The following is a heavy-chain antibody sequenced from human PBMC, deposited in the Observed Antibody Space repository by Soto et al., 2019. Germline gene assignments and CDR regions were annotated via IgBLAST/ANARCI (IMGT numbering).Heavy chain of an antibody. V-gene: IGHV1-8*01. CDR1: GYTFTSYD. Sequence: ASVKVSCKASGYTFTSYDINWVRQATGQGLEWMGWMNPNSGNTGYAQKFQGRVTMTRNTSISTAYMELSSLRSEDTAVYYCARGSGDILTGYYYYYMDVWGKGTTVTVSS. D-gene: IGHD3-9*01. J-gene: IGHJ6*03. CDR3: ARGSGDILTGYYYYYMDV. CDR2: MNPNSGNT.